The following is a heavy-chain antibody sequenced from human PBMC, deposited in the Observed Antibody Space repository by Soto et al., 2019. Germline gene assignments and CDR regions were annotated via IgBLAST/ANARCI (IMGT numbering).Heavy chain of an antibody. CDR2: VRNPAHGGTT. D-gene: IGHD5-12*01. V-gene: IGHV3-49*04. CDR1: GFTFGDYA. Sequence: GRCRRLSCTPAGFTFGDYAVSWVRLAAGKWLNWVGIVRNPAHGGTTEYAASVRGTFTISRDNCKSIASLQMDSITTDHTAVYYCVGYTYTNRYTYSGTDVWGHGTKVTVSS. J-gene: IGHJ6*02. CDR3: VGYTYTNRYTYSGTDV.